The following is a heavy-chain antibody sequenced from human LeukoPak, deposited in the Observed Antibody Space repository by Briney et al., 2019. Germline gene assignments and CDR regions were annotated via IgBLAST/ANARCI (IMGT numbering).Heavy chain of an antibody. CDR3: AREVHHYGSGSYFPIDY. V-gene: IGHV3-20*04. J-gene: IGHJ4*02. CDR1: GFTFDDYG. Sequence: GGSLRLSCAASGFTFDDYGMSWVRQAPGKGLEWVSGINWNGGSTGYADSVKGRFTISRDNAKNSLYLQMNSLRAEDTALYYCAREVHHYGSGSYFPIDYWGQGTLVTVSS. CDR2: INWNGGST. D-gene: IGHD3-10*01.